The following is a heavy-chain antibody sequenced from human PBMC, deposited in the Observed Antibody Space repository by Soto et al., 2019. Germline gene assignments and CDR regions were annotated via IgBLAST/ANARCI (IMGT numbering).Heavy chain of an antibody. CDR1: GYSFTHYY. D-gene: IGHD2-8*01. CDR3: ARASGSRLTVYAPLGF. Sequence: QVQLVQSGAEMKKLGASVKVSCKASGYSFTHYYVHWVRQAPGQGLEWMGWINPYTSTTTYAPKFEGRISMTRDKSFSTAYMELSGLRSDDSALYFCARASGSRLTVYAPLGFWGQGTLVAVSS. CDR2: INPYTSTT. V-gene: IGHV1-2*02. J-gene: IGHJ4*02.